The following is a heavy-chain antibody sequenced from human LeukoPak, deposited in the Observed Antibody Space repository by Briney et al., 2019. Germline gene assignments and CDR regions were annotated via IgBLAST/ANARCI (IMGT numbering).Heavy chain of an antibody. Sequence: HPGGSLRLSCAASGFTFDEYAMHWVRQAPGKGLEWVSGISWNSGSTGYGDSVKGRFTISRDNAKNSLYLQMSSLRAEDTAVYYCARAQGFGEFFDYWGQGTLVTVSS. CDR1: GFTFDEYA. V-gene: IGHV3-9*01. J-gene: IGHJ4*02. CDR3: ARAQGFGEFFDY. CDR2: ISWNSGST. D-gene: IGHD3-10*01.